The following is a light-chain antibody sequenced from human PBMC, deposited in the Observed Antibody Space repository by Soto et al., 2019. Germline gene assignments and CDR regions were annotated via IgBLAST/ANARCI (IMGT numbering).Light chain of an antibody. J-gene: IGKJ4*01. Sequence: EIVLTQSPGTLSLSPGERASLSCRASQSVSGNFLAWYQEKAGQAPRLLIYGASTRPTGIPDRFSGSGSGTDVTLTINRLEPEDFAVYYWRQYGRSLGFAFGGGTKVEIK. CDR3: RQYGRSLGFA. CDR2: GAS. CDR1: QSVSGNF. V-gene: IGKV3-20*01.